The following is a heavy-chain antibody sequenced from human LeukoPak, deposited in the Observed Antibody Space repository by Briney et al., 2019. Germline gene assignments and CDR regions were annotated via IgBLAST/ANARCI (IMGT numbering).Heavy chain of an antibody. V-gene: IGHV3-7*01. Sequence: SGGSLRLSCAASGFTFSDPWMSWVRQAPGKGLEWVANMNQDGSAKGYVDSVKGRFTISRDNARNSLYLQMSSLRPEDTAVYYCATYTHWVAGDVWGQGTTVTVSS. CDR3: ATYTHWVAGDV. D-gene: IGHD3-16*01. J-gene: IGHJ6*02. CDR1: GFTFSDPW. CDR2: MNQDGSAK.